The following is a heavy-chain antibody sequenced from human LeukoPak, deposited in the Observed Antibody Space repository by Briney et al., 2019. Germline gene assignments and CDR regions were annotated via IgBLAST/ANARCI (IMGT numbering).Heavy chain of an antibody. CDR1: GFVFSPYA. CDR2: ISSEGKTT. D-gene: IGHD3-9*01. CDR3: ARVGIDDILTGYNNFHYGMDV. J-gene: IGHJ6*02. V-gene: IGHV3-64D*06. Sequence: GGSLRLSCSASGFVFSPYAMHWVRQAPGKGLEYVSSISSEGKTTYYADSVKGRFTISRDNSKNTLYLQMSSLRPEDTPVYYCARVGIDDILTGYNNFHYGMDVWGQGTTVTVSS.